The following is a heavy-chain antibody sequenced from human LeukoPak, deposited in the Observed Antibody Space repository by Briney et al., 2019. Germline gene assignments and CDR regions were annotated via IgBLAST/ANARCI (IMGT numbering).Heavy chain of an antibody. J-gene: IGHJ4*02. V-gene: IGHV3-7*01. CDR1: GFTSGFTFSSYW. CDR3: ATFTGYDFSFDY. D-gene: IGHD5-12*01. Sequence: AGGSLRLSCGASGFTSGFTFSSYWMSWVRQAPGKGLEWVANIKQDGSVKYYVDSVKGRFTISRDNTNNSLFLQMYSLRAEDTAVYYCATFTGYDFSFDYWGQGTLVTVSS. CDR2: IKQDGSVK.